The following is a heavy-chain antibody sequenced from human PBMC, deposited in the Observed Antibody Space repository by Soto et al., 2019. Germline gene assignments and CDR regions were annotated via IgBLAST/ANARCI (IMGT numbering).Heavy chain of an antibody. J-gene: IGHJ6*02. CDR1: GFTFSSYS. CDR2: ISSSSSTR. Sequence: SGGSMTLSCAASGFTFSSYSMNWVRQAPGKGLEWVSYISSSSSTRYYADSVKGRLTISRDNAKNSLYLQMNSMRAEDTAVYSCERGTIVGVNMDVWGQGTTVTVSS. CDR3: ERGTIVGVNMDV. V-gene: IGHV3-48*01. D-gene: IGHD3-3*01.